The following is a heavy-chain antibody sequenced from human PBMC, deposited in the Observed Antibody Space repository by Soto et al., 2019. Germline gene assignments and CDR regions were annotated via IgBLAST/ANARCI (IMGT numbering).Heavy chain of an antibody. J-gene: IGHJ5*02. CDR2: IIPILGIA. CDR3: ARYSPYCSSTSCYGGWFDP. Sequence: SVKVSCKASGGTFSSYTISWVRQAPGQGLEWMGRIIPILGIANYAQKFQGRVTITADKSTSTAYMELSSLRSEDTAVYYCARYSPYCSSTSCYGGWFDPWGQGTLVTVSS. CDR1: GGTFSSYT. V-gene: IGHV1-69*02. D-gene: IGHD2-2*01.